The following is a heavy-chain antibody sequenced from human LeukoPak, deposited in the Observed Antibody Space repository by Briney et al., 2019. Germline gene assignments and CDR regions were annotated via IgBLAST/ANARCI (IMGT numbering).Heavy chain of an antibody. J-gene: IGHJ3*02. CDR2: ISSSGSTI. D-gene: IGHD3-22*01. CDR1: GFTFSDYY. CDR3: ARESYYDSRDSFSDAFHI. Sequence: GGSLRLSCAASGFTFSDYYMSWLRQAPGKGLEWISYISSSGSTIYYADSVKGRFTISRDNAKNSLYLQMNSLRAEDTAVYYCARESYYDSRDSFSDAFHIWGQGTMVTVSS. V-gene: IGHV3-11*01.